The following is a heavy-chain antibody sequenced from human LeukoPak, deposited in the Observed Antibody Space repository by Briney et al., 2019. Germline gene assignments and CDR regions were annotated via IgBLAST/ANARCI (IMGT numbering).Heavy chain of an antibody. Sequence: SSETLSLTCTVSGGSISSYYWSWIRQPPGKGLEWIGYIYYSGSTNYNPSLKSRVTISVDTSKNQFSLKLSSVTAADTAVYYCARSSGWGNFDCWGQGTLVTVSS. V-gene: IGHV4-59*01. CDR3: ARSSGWGNFDC. CDR1: GGSISSYY. J-gene: IGHJ4*02. CDR2: IYYSGST. D-gene: IGHD6-19*01.